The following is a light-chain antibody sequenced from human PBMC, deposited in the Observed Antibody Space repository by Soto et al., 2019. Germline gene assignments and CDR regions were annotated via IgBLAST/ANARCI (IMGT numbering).Light chain of an antibody. J-gene: IGKJ1*01. CDR2: KAS. CDR3: QQYKSFWT. CDR1: ESLNSW. V-gene: IGKV1-5*03. Sequence: DIQMTQSPSTLSASVGDRVTITCRASESLNSWLAWYQQKPGRAPNLLIYKASSLQSGVPSRFSGSGSGTEFTLPISSLQPDDFATYYCQQYKSFWTFGQGTKVEIK.